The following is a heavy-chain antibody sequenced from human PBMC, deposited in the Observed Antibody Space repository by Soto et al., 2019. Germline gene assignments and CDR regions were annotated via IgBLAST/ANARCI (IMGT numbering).Heavy chain of an antibody. CDR2: INHSGST. CDR1: GGSFSGYY. V-gene: IGHV4-34*01. J-gene: IGHJ6*02. CDR3: ARGKGSASHYYYGMDV. Sequence: SETLSLTCAVYGGSFSGYYWSWIRQPPGKGLEWIGEINHSGSTNYNPSLKSRVTISVDTFTNQFSLKLSSVTAADTAVYYCARGKGSASHYYYGMDVWGQGTTVTVS.